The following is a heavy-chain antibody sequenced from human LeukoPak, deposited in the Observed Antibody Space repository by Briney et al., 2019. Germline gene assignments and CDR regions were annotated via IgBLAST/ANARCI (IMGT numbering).Heavy chain of an antibody. CDR3: AKSGGSGSFPIDY. Sequence: GGSLRLSCAASGFTLSNYAMSWVRQAQGKGLEWVSVISGSGGSTYYADSVKGRFTFSRDNSKNILYLQMNYLRAEDTAVYYCAKSGGSGSFPIDYWGQGTLVTVSS. V-gene: IGHV3-23*01. CDR1: GFTLSNYA. D-gene: IGHD3-10*01. CDR2: ISGSGGST. J-gene: IGHJ4*02.